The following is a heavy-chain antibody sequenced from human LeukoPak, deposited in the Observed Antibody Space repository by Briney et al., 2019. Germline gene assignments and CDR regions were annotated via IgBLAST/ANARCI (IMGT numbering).Heavy chain of an antibody. CDR1: GFTFSSYG. D-gene: IGHD4-23*01. CDR3: ARFNFYGGTPFDY. V-gene: IGHV3-66*01. CDR2: IYSGGNT. J-gene: IGHJ4*02. Sequence: PGGSLRLSCAASGFTFSSYGMHWVRQAPGKGLEWVSVIYSGGNTYYADSVKGRFTISRDNSKNTLYLQMNSLRAEDTAVYYCARFNFYGGTPFDYWGQGTLVTVSS.